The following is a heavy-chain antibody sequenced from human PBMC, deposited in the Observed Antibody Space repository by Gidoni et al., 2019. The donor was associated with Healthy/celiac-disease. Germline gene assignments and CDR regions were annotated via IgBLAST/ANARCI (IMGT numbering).Heavy chain of an antibody. V-gene: IGHV4-34*01. Sequence: QVQLQQWGAGLLKPSETLSLTCAVYGGSFSGYYWSWIRQPPGKGLEWIGAFNHSGSTNYNPSLKSLVTLSVDTSKNQFSLKLSSVTASDTAVYYCARGGSTVVTGATVALKYGMDVWGQGTTVTVSS. J-gene: IGHJ6*02. CDR3: ARGGSTVVTGATVALKYGMDV. D-gene: IGHD2-15*01. CDR1: GGSFSGYY. CDR2: FNHSGST.